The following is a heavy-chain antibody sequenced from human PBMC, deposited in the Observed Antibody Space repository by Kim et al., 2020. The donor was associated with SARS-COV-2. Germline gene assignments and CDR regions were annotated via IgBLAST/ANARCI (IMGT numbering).Heavy chain of an antibody. CDR2: VSYIGNT. V-gene: IGHV4-39*01. D-gene: IGHD1-7*01. CDR3: ARGSSSGTNRLDS. J-gene: IGHJ4*02. CDR1: GGSISGYF. Sequence: SETLSLTCNVYGGSISGYFWGWIRQPPGKGLEWIWSVSYIGNTHYNPYLKTRLTISVDTSKNQLSLNLMSVIATDTAAYYCARGSSSGTNRLDSWGEGTLMTVSS.